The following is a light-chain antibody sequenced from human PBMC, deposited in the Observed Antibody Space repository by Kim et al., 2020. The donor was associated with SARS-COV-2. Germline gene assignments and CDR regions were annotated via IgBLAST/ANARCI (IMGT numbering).Light chain of an antibody. V-gene: IGKV3-20*01. Sequence: SPGERAALPCRGSRQVGSRNLAWYQQKPGQAPSLLIYGASSRATGIPDRFSGSGSGTDFTLTISRLEAEDSAVYYCQQYDKSPLTFGGGTKVDIK. CDR3: QQYDKSPLT. CDR2: GAS. CDR1: RQVGSRN. J-gene: IGKJ4*01.